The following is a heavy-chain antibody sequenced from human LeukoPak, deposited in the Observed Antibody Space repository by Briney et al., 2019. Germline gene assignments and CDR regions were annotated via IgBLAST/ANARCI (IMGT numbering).Heavy chain of an antibody. CDR1: GDSISSGGYY. J-gene: IGHJ6*03. D-gene: IGHD5-18*01. V-gene: IGHV4-61*08. CDR3: ARAPERWYSYGSYTYYYMDV. CDR2: ISYSGST. Sequence: SDTLSLTCTVSGDSISSGGYYWNWLRHPPGKGLEWIGSISYSGSTKYNPSLESRVTISVDTSKNQISLKLSSVTAADTTVYYCARAPERWYSYGSYTYYYMDVWGKGTTVTVSS.